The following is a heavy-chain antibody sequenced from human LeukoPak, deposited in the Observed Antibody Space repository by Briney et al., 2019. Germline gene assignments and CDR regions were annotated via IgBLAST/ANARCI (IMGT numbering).Heavy chain of an antibody. CDR3: ARATAYYCIDY. CDR1: GGSISTSY. J-gene: IGHJ4*02. Sequence: SETLSLTCTVSGGSISTSYWSWIRQPPGKELEWIGYIYYSGSTNYNPSLKSRVTISVDTSKNQFSLNLSSVTAADTAVYYRARATAYYCIDYWGQGTLVTVSS. V-gene: IGHV4-59*01. CDR2: IYYSGST. D-gene: IGHD2-21*01.